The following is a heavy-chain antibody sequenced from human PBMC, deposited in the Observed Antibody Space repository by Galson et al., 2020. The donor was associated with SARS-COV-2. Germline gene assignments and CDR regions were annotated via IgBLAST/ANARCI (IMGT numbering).Heavy chain of an antibody. CDR3: AGHLGSGWYRGWFDP. CDR1: GFTFSSYS. D-gene: IGHD6-19*01. J-gene: IGHJ5*02. V-gene: IGHV3-48*04. Sequence: GGSLGLSCAASGFTFSSYSMNWVRQAPGKGLEWVSYISSSSSTIYYADSVKGRFTISRDNAKNSLYLQMNSLRAEDTAVYYCAGHLGSGWYRGWFDPWGQGTLVTVSS. CDR2: ISSSSSTI.